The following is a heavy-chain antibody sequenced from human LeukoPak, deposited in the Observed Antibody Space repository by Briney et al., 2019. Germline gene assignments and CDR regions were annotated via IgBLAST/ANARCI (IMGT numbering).Heavy chain of an antibody. CDR3: ARGASYASGPYYFDY. CDR2: IWFDGRNK. CDR1: GFTFSRYG. J-gene: IGHJ4*02. V-gene: IGHV3-33*01. Sequence: GGSLRLSCAASGFTFSRYGMHWVRQAPGKGLEWVAVIWFDGRNKYYADSVKGRFTISRDNSKNSLYLQMNSLRVEDTAVYYCARGASYASGPYYFDYWGQGTLVTVSS. D-gene: IGHD2-8*01.